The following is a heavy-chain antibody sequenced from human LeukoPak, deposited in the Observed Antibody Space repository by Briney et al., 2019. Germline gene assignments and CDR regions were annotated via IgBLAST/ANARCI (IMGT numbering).Heavy chain of an antibody. V-gene: IGHV4-59*11. CDR3: ARDGQLDVFDI. CDR2: VFFSGTDTT. J-gene: IGHJ3*02. D-gene: IGHD6-13*01. CDR1: GGSISGHY. Sequence: SETLSLMCTVSGGSISGHYWSWIRQPRGKGLDCIGNVFFSGTDTTNYNRSFKSRVPKSTDTSKNQFSLKLSAVTAAGPAVFYCARDGQLDVFDIWGQETMVTVSS.